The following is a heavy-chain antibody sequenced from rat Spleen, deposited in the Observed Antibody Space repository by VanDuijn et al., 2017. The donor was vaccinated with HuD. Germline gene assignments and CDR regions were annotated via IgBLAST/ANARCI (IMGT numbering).Heavy chain of an antibody. J-gene: IGHJ2*01. D-gene: IGHD1-8*01. V-gene: IGHV3-1*01. Sequence: EVQLQESGPGLVKPSQSLSLTCSVTGFSITTHYWDWIRKFPGNKMEWMGYIYYSGSTTYNPSLKSRISITRDSSNNQFCLHLNSVTTEDTATYYCAREGATVDYWGQGVMVTVSS. CDR2: IYYSGST. CDR1: GFSITTHY. CDR3: AREGATVDY.